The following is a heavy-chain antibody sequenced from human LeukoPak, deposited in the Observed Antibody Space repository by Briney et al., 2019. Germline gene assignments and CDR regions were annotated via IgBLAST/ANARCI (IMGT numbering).Heavy chain of an antibody. V-gene: IGHV3-74*01. Sequence: GGSLRLSCAASGFTFTTYWMHWVRQAPGKGLVWVSHINSDGSITSYADSVKGRFTISSDNAKNTLYLQMNSLRAEDTAVYYCARDAVDTANAVWGQGTTVTVSS. CDR1: GFTFTTYW. CDR2: INSDGSIT. CDR3: ARDAVDTANAV. J-gene: IGHJ6*02. D-gene: IGHD5-18*01.